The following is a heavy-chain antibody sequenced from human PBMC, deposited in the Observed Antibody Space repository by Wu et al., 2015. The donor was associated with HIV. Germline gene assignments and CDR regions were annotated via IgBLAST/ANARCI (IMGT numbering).Heavy chain of an antibody. CDR2: FDPEDDKI. CDR3: AAFPRDIWSTGLPY. J-gene: IGHJ1*01. CDR1: GHSLTKLS. Sequence: QVHLEQSGAAVRKPGASVRVPCKVSGHSLTKLSIHWVRQAPGKGLEWMGGFDPEDDKIIYAQRFQGRVAMTEDRSAETAYLDLKNLRSEDTAVFYCAAFPRDIWSTGLPYWGQGTLITVSA. V-gene: IGHV1-24*01. D-gene: IGHD5-24*01.